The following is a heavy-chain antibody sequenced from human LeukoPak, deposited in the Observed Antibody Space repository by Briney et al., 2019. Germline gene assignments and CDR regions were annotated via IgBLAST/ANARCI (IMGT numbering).Heavy chain of an antibody. CDR1: GFTFSDYW. CDR2: IFGSGGSP. V-gene: IGHV3-23*01. J-gene: IGHJ4*02. D-gene: IGHD5-18*01. Sequence: GGSLRLSCAASGFTFSDYWMHWVRQAPGKGLEWVAGIFGSGGSPHYADPVKGRFTISRDNSRNTVYLQINSLRAEDTAVYYCGKTTVGYSSGQKPAWPVDYWGQGTLVTVSS. CDR3: GKTTVGYSSGQKPAWPVDY.